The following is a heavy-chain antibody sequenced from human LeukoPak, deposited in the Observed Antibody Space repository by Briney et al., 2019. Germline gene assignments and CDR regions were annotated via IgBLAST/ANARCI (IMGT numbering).Heavy chain of an antibody. CDR3: ARRAGAYSHPYDY. D-gene: IGHD4/OR15-4a*01. CDR1: GFTFSSYW. J-gene: IGHJ4*02. V-gene: IGHV3-33*08. CDR2: IWYDENNK. Sequence: GGSLRLSCAASGFTFSSYWMSWVRQAPGKGLEWVAFIWYDENNKYYADSVKGRFTISRDNSKNTLYLQMNSLRAEDTAVYYCARRAGAYSHPYDYWGQGTLVTVSS.